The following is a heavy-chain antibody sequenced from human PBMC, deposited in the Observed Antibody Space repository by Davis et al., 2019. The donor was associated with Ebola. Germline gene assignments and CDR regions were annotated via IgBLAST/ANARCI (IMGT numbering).Heavy chain of an antibody. CDR1: GGSISSYY. V-gene: IGHV4-59*08. J-gene: IGHJ6*02. D-gene: IGHD2/OR15-2a*01. Sequence: MPSETLSFTCTVSGGSISSYYWSWIRQPPGKGLEWIGYIYYSGSTNYNPSLKSRITISVDTSKNQFSLKLSSVTAADTAVYYCARHKNHYYYGMDVWGQGTTVAVSS. CDR3: ARHKNHYYYGMDV. CDR2: IYYSGST.